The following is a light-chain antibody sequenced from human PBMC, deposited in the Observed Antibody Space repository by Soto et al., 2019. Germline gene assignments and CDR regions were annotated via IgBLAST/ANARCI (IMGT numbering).Light chain of an antibody. J-gene: IGKJ4*01. CDR3: QYYDNWRLS. V-gene: IGKV3-15*01. Sequence: EIVMTQSPATLSVSPGDRATLSCRASQSVSSIAWYQQKPGQPPRLLIYGASRSATNIPARFSGGGSDTEFTLTISTLQSEDFAVYSCQYYDNWRLSFGGGTTVEIK. CDR2: GAS. CDR1: QSVSS.